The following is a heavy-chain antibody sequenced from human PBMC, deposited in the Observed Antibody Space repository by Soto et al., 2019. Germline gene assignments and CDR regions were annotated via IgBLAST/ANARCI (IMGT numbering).Heavy chain of an antibody. J-gene: IGHJ6*03. CDR1: GGSISSGGYY. CDR3: ARESRDFYYYYLDV. CDR2: IYYTGST. V-gene: IGHV4-31*03. Sequence: QVQLQESGPGLVKPSQTLSLTCTVSGGSISSGGYYWSWIRQHPGKGLEWIGYIYYTGSTYYNPSLKSRFTISVDTAKNQFSLQLGSVTAADSAVYYCARESRDFYYYYLDVWGKGTTVTVSS.